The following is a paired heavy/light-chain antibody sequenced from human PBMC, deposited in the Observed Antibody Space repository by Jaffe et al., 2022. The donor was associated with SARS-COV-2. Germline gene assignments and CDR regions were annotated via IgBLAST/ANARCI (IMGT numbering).Heavy chain of an antibody. CDR1: GGSFSGYY. J-gene: IGHJ4*02. Sequence: QVQLQQWGAGLLKPSETLSLTCAVYGGSFSGYYWSWIRQPPGKGLEWIGEINHSGSTNYNPSLKSRVTISVDTSKNQFSLKLSSVTAADTAVYYCARDIWDYYDSRLTPRAVDYWGQGTLVTVSS. CDR2: INHSGST. V-gene: IGHV4-34*01. CDR3: ARDIWDYYDSRLTPRAVDY. D-gene: IGHD3-22*01.
Light chain of an antibody. CDR2: ENN. J-gene: IGLJ3*02. Sequence: QSVLTQPPPVSAAPGQKVTISCSGSRSNIGNNYVSWYQQLPGTAPKLLIYENNKRPSGIPDRFSGSKSGTSANLGITGLQTGDEADYYCGTWDTSLSAWVFGGGTKLTVL. V-gene: IGLV1-51*02. CDR3: GTWDTSLSAWV. CDR1: RSNIGNNY.